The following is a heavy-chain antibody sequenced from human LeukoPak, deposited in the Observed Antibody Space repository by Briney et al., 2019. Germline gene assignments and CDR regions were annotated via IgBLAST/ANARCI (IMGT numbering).Heavy chain of an antibody. CDR3: ARGVWSSGWSAYYFDY. J-gene: IGHJ4*02. D-gene: IGHD6-19*01. CDR2: IYYSGST. CDR1: GGSISSYY. Sequence: PSETLSLTCTVSGGSISSYYWSWIRQPPGKGLEWIANIYYSGSTNYSPSLRSRVTISVDTSKYQFSLELTSVTAADTAVYYCARGVWSSGWSAYYFDYWGQGTLVTVSS. V-gene: IGHV4-59*01.